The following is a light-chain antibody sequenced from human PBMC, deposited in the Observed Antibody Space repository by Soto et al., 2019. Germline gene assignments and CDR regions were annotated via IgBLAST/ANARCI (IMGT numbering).Light chain of an antibody. J-gene: IGLJ3*02. CDR3: QSYDSSLNGWV. CDR1: SSNIWAGYD. Sequence: QSVLTQPPSVSGAPGQRVTISCTGSSSNIWAGYDVHWYQQLPGTAPKLLIYGNNNRPSGVPDRFSGSKSGTSASLAITGLQAEDEADYYCQSYDSSLNGWVFGGGTKVTVL. CDR2: GNN. V-gene: IGLV1-40*01.